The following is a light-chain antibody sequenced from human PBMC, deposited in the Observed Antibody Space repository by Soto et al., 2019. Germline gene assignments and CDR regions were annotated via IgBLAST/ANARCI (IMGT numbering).Light chain of an antibody. CDR3: CSYAGNSTWV. Sequence: QSALTQPASVSGSPRQSITISCTGTSSDVGSYNLVSWYQQHPGKAPKFIIYEGTKRPAGVSIRFSGSKSDNTASLTISGLQTGEEADYYCCSYAGNSTWVFGGGTKVTVL. J-gene: IGLJ3*02. CDR1: SSDVGSYNL. CDR2: EGT. V-gene: IGLV2-23*01.